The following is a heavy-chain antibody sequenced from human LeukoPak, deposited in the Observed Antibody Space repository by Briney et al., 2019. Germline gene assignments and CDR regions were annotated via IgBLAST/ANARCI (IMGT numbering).Heavy chain of an antibody. D-gene: IGHD4-17*01. Sequence: GGSLRLSCAASGFPFDDYGMSWVRRLPGKGLEWVSGLNWNGGSTTYADSVKGRFTISRDNAKKSLYLQMNSLRAEDTAFYYCARGSNYGDYVFGYWGHGTLVTVSS. J-gene: IGHJ4*01. CDR3: ARGSNYGDYVFGY. CDR1: GFPFDDYG. V-gene: IGHV3-20*04. CDR2: LNWNGGST.